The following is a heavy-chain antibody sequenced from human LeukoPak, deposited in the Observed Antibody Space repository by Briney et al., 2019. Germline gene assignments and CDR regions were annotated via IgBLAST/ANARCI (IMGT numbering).Heavy chain of an antibody. CDR2: ISSDSGTR. CDR1: GLTFSTYS. D-gene: IGHD1-14*01. Sequence: GGSLRLSCGASGLTFSTYSMNWVRQAPGKGLEWVSYISSDSGTRYYADSVKGRFTISRDNAKNSLYLQMNSLRAEDTAVYYCARAAQPGFDPWGQGTLVTVSS. J-gene: IGHJ5*02. V-gene: IGHV3-48*01. CDR3: ARAAQPGFDP.